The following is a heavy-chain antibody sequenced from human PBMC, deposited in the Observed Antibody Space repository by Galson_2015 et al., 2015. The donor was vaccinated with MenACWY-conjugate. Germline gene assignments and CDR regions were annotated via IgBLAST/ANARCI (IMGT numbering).Heavy chain of an antibody. J-gene: IGHJ5*02. CDR1: GLTFSNVG. D-gene: IGHD2-15*01. CDR3: TKDRDVGGSRWWFDP. CDR2: IKCRADGGTT. V-gene: IGHV3-15*01. Sequence: SLRLSCAASGLTFSNVGMSWVRQAPGKGLEWVARIKCRADGGTTDYATPVRGRFTILRDDSAKTLYLQMNSLKIEDTAMYFCTKDRDVGGSRWWFDPWGQGTLVTVSS.